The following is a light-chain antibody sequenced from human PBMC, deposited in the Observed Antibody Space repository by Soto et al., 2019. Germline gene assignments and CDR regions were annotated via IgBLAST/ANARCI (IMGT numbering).Light chain of an antibody. Sequence: QAVVTQPASVSGSPGQSITISCTGTSSDVGSYNLVSWYQQHPGKAPKLMIYEVSKRPSGVSNRFSGSKSGNTASLTISGLQAEDEADYYCCSYAGSSTSLFGGGTKLTVL. CDR2: EVS. V-gene: IGLV2-23*02. J-gene: IGLJ2*01. CDR3: CSYAGSSTSL. CDR1: SSDVGSYNL.